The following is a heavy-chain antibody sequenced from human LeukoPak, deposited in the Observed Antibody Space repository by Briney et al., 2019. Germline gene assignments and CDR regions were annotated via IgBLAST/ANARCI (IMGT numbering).Heavy chain of an antibody. CDR1: GITFNSYT. V-gene: IGHV3-21*01. CDR3: ARERQLERLAFGKEGSAFDY. J-gene: IGHJ4*02. D-gene: IGHD1-1*01. Sequence: GGSLRLSCAASGITFNSYTMNWVRQAPGKGLEWVSSISSSSSYIYYAASVKGRFTICRDNAKNSLYLQMNRLRAEDTAVYYCARERQLERLAFGKEGSAFDYWGQGTLVTVSS. CDR2: ISSSSSYI.